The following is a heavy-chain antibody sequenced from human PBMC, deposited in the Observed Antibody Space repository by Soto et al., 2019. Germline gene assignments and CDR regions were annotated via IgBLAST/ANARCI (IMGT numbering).Heavy chain of an antibody. CDR1: GYTFTSYA. CDR3: ARARVPAAMLYSSIWYFDY. CDR2: INAGNGNT. D-gene: IGHD2-2*01. V-gene: IGHV1-3*01. J-gene: IGHJ4*02. Sequence: GASVKVSCKASGYTFTSYAMHWVRQAPGQRLEWMGWINAGNGNTKYSQKFQGRVTITRDTSASTAYMELSSLRSEDTAVYYCARARVPAAMLYSSIWYFDYWGQGTLVTVSS.